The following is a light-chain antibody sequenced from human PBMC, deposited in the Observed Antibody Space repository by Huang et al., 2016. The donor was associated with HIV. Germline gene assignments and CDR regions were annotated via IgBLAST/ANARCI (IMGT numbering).Light chain of an antibody. CDR3: QQSYSTLRYT. J-gene: IGKJ2*01. CDR1: QSISSY. V-gene: IGKV1-39*01. Sequence: DIQMTQSPSSLSASVGDRVTITCRASQSISSYVNWYQQKPGKAPKRLIYDASSLQSGVPSRFSGSGSGTDFTLTISSLQPEDFATYYCQQSYSTLRYTFGQGTKLEIK. CDR2: DAS.